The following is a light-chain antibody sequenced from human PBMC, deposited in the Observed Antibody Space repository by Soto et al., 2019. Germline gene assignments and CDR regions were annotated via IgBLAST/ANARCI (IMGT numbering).Light chain of an antibody. V-gene: IGKV3-11*01. J-gene: IGKJ1*01. CDR3: QRRSNWSTT. Sequence: EIVLTQSPATLSLSPGERATLSCRASQSVSSYLAWYQQKPAQPPRLLIYDASNRATGIPARFSGSGSGTDFTLTISSLEPEDFAVYYCQRRSNWSTTFGQGTKVEIK. CDR2: DAS. CDR1: QSVSSY.